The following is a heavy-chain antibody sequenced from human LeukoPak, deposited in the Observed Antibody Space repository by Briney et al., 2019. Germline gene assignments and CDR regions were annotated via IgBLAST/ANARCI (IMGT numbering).Heavy chain of an antibody. Sequence: GGSLRVSCAASGFTFSSYAMSWVRQAPGKGLEWVSAMSGSGGSTYYADSVNGRFTISRDNSKNTLYLQMNSLRAEDTAVYYCAKDPVPSFPWIQEDYWGQGTLVTVSS. D-gene: IGHD5-18*01. V-gene: IGHV3-23*01. CDR3: AKDPVPSFPWIQEDY. CDR1: GFTFSSYA. CDR2: MSGSGGST. J-gene: IGHJ4*02.